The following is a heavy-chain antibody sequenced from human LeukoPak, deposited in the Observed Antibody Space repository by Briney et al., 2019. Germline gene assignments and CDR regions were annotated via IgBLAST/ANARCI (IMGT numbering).Heavy chain of an antibody. J-gene: IGHJ4*02. CDR1: GFTFSSYW. CDR3: ARLSSGWSGTDY. Sequence: GSLRLSCAASGFTFSSYWMTWVRQPPGKGLEWIGEIYHSGSTNYNPSLKSRVTISVDKSKNQFSLKLSSVTAADTAVYYCARLSSGWSGTDYWGQGTLVTVSS. V-gene: IGHV4-4*02. CDR2: IYHSGST. D-gene: IGHD6-19*01.